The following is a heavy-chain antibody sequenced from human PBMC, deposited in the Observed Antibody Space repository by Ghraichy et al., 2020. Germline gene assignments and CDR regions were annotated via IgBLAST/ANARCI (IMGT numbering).Heavy chain of an antibody. V-gene: IGHV4-39*01. CDR1: GGSFISSRYY. J-gene: IGHJ4*02. D-gene: IGHD3-22*01. CDR3: ARQRGRIYNESSGNFDY. CDR2: ISYSGNT. Sequence: SETLSLTCTVSGGSFISSRYYWGWIRQPPGKGLEWIGSISYSGNTYYTPSLKSRVIISVDMSPNQFSLGLSSVTAADAAVYYCARQRGRIYNESSGNFDYWGQGTLVTVSS.